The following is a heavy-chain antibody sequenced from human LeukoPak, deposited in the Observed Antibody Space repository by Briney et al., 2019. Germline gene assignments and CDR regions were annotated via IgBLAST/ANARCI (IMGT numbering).Heavy chain of an antibody. CDR1: GGTFSSYA. J-gene: IGHJ4*02. Sequence: SVKVSCKASGGTFSSYAISWVRQAPGQGLEWMGGIIPIFGTANYAQKFQGRVTITADKSTSTAYMELSSLRSEDTAVYYCATSRDFWSGYNIWGQGTLVTVSS. D-gene: IGHD3-3*01. CDR2: IIPIFGTA. CDR3: ATSRDFWSGYNI. V-gene: IGHV1-69*06.